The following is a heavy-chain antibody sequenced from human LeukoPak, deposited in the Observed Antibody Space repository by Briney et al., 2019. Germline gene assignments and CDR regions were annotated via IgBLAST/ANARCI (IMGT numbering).Heavy chain of an antibody. D-gene: IGHD3-22*01. CDR2: IWYDGSNK. CDR3: AKDYYDSSGPPAGFDP. CDR1: GFTFSSYG. V-gene: IGHV3-33*06. Sequence: GRSLRFSCAASGFTFSSYGMHWVRQAPGKGLEWVAVIWYDGSNKYYADSVKGRFTISRDNSKNTLYLQMNSLRAEDTAVYYCAKDYYDSSGPPAGFDPWGQGTLVTVSS. J-gene: IGHJ5*02.